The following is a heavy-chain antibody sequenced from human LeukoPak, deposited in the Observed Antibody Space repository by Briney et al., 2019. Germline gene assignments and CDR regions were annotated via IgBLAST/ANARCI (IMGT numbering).Heavy chain of an antibody. J-gene: IGHJ5*02. CDR2: INTNTGNP. V-gene: IGHV7-4-1*02. Sequence: ASVKVSCKASGYTFTSYAMNWVRQASGQGLEWMGWINTNTGNPTYAQGFTGRFVFSLDTSVSTAYLQISSLKAEDTAVYYCARDMAARPYNWFDPWGQGTLVTVSS. D-gene: IGHD6-6*01. CDR1: GYTFTSYA. CDR3: ARDMAARPYNWFDP.